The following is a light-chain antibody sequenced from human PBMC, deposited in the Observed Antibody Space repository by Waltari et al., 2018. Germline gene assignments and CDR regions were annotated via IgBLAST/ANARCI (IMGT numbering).Light chain of an antibody. CDR2: WAS. J-gene: IGKJ1*01. CDR1: QSVLYSPDNKNY. Sequence: DIVMTQSPDSLAVSLGERATINCKSSQSVLYSPDNKNYLTWYQQKPGQPPELLIDWASTRESGVPDRFSGSGSGTDFTLTISRLQAEDVAVYYCQQYYSFPQTFGQGTKVEIK. V-gene: IGKV4-1*01. CDR3: QQYYSFPQT.